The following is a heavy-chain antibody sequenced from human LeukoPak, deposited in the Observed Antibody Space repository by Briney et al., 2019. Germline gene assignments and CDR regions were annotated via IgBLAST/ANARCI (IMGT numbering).Heavy chain of an antibody. V-gene: IGHV3-7*01. J-gene: IGHJ4*02. D-gene: IGHD3-10*01. Sequence: GGSLRLSCAASGFTFSSYWMSWVRQAPGKGLEWVANIKQDGSEKYYVDSVKGRFTISRDNAKNSLYLQMNSLRAEDTAVYYCARDVPYYYGSGRYNYFDYWGQGTLVTVSS. CDR1: GFTFSSYW. CDR2: IKQDGSEK. CDR3: ARDVPYYYGSGRYNYFDY.